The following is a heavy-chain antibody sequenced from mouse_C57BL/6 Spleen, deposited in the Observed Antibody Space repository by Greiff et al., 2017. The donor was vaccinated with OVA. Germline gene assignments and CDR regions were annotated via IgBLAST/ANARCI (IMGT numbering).Heavy chain of an antibody. D-gene: IGHD1-1*01. CDR2: INPSSGYT. CDR3: ASTTVDYYFDY. J-gene: IGHJ2*01. Sequence: QVQLKQSGAELAKPGASVKLSCKASGYTFTSYWMHWVKQRPGQGLEWIGYINPSSGYTKYNQKFKDKATLTADKSSSTAYMQLSSLTYEDSAVYYCASTTVDYYFDYWGQGTTLTVSS. V-gene: IGHV1-7*01. CDR1: GYTFTSYW.